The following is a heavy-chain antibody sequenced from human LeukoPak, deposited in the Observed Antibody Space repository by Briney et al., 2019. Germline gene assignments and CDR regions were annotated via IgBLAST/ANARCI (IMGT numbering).Heavy chain of an antibody. J-gene: IGHJ4*02. V-gene: IGHV4-31*03. D-gene: IGHD4-23*01. CDR3: ARENNDYGGKKAFDY. Sequence: SETLSLTCTVSGGSISSGGYYWSWIRQYPGKGLEWIGYIHYSGSTYYNPSLSSRVTISVDRSTNHFSLKVSSVTAADTAVYYCARENNDYGGKKAFDYWGQGTLVTVSS. CDR2: IHYSGST. CDR1: GGSISSGGYY.